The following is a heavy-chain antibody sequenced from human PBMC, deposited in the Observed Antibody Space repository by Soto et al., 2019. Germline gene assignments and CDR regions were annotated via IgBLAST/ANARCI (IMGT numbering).Heavy chain of an antibody. CDR2: ISAYNGNT. D-gene: IGHD6-13*01. CDR1: GYTFTSYG. CDR3: ARDYLLRRSSSFCVDY. J-gene: IGHJ4*02. V-gene: IGHV1-18*04. Sequence: RASVKVSCKTSGYTFTSYGISWVRQAPGQGLEWMGWISAYNGNTNYAQKLQGRVTMTTDTSTSTAYMELRSLRSDDTAVYYCARDYLLRRSSSFCVDYWGQGTLVTVSS.